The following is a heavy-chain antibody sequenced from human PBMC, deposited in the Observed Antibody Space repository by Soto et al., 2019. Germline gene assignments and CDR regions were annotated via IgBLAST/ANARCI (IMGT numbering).Heavy chain of an antibody. CDR1: GFTVSGDY. CDR3: TKVSPQWLVHDY. V-gene: IGHV3-53*01. CDR2: IHFGGNT. J-gene: IGHJ4*02. Sequence: GGSLRLSCAASGFTVSGDYVSWVRQAPGKGLECVSVIHFGGNTYYADSVKGRFTVSRDNSKNTLYLQMNSLRVEDTAIYFCTKVSPQWLVHDYWGQGTLVTVSS. D-gene: IGHD6-19*01.